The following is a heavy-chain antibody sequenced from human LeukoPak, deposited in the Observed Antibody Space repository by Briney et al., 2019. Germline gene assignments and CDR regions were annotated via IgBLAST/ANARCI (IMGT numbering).Heavy chain of an antibody. CDR2: RKEDTSQK. D-gene: IGHD1-26*01. CDR3: ARQVSREGHFDY. CDR1: GFTFNNYW. V-gene: IGHV3-7*01. Sequence: PGGSLRLSCAASGFTFNNYWLSWVRQGPGKGLEWVAHRKEDTSQKYYVGSVEGRFTISRDNARNSLYLQMNSLRGEDTAVYFCARQVSREGHFDYWGQGALVTVSS. J-gene: IGHJ4*02.